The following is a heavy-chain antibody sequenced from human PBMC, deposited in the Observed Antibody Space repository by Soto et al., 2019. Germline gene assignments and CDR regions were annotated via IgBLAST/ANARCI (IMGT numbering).Heavy chain of an antibody. CDR2: IYSSGSA. V-gene: IGHV4-61*08. D-gene: IGHD6-19*01. Sequence: SETLSLTCTVSGDSVSSGGYYWSWIRQPPGKGLEWIGYIYSSGSANYSPSLKSRVTISRDTSKNLISLKVASVTAADTAGYYCGRGFSSGSMDGWGQGTTVTVSS. CDR3: GRGFSSGSMDG. J-gene: IGHJ6*02. CDR1: GDSVSSGGYY.